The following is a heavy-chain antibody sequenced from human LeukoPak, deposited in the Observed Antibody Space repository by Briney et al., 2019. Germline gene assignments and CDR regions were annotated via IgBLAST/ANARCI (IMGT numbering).Heavy chain of an antibody. D-gene: IGHD3-22*01. CDR3: ARERLGYYDRSGLDY. Sequence: SETLFLTCTVSGGSISSYYWNWIRQPPGEGLEWIGYIYYSGSTNYNPSLKSRVTTSVDTSKNQFSLKLSSVTAADTAVYYCARERLGYYDRSGLDYWGQGTLVTVSS. J-gene: IGHJ4*02. CDR1: GGSISSYY. V-gene: IGHV4-59*01. CDR2: IYYSGST.